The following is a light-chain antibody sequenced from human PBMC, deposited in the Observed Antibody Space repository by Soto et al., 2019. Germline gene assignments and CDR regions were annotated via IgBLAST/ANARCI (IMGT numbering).Light chain of an antibody. Sequence: DIQLTQSPSFLSASVGDRVTITCRASQGISSYLAWYQQKPGKAPKLLIYAASTLQSGVPSRFSGSGSGTEFTLTISSLQPDDFATYYCQQRNSYPLFGPGTKVDIK. J-gene: IGKJ3*01. CDR1: QGISSY. CDR2: AAS. V-gene: IGKV1-9*01. CDR3: QQRNSYPL.